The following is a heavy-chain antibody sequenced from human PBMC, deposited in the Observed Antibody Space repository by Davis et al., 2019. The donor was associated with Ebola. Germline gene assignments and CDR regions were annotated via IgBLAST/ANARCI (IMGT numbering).Heavy chain of an antibody. D-gene: IGHD6-13*01. J-gene: IGHJ4*02. V-gene: IGHV3-21*01. Sequence: GESLKISCAASGFTFSSYSMNWVRQAPGKGLEWVSSISSSSSYIYYADSVKGRFTISRDNAKNSLYLQMNSLRAEDTAVYYCAREVEQLVAYYFDYWGQGTLVTVSS. CDR3: AREVEQLVAYYFDY. CDR2: ISSSSSYI. CDR1: GFTFSSYS.